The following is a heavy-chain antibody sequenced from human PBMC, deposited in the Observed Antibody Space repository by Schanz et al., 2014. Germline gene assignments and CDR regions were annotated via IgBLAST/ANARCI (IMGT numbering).Heavy chain of an antibody. V-gene: IGHV3-33*01. Sequence: QAQLVESGGGVVQPGGSLRLSCAASGFIFSNYGMHWVRQAPGKGLEWVAVIWSDGSGKYYADSVKGRFTISRDSPENTLYLQMSSLRAEDTDLYYCARDSGPYYDKSMDVWGQGTTVAVSS. J-gene: IGHJ6*02. D-gene: IGHD3-9*01. CDR2: IWSDGSGK. CDR3: ARDSGPYYDKSMDV. CDR1: GFIFSNYG.